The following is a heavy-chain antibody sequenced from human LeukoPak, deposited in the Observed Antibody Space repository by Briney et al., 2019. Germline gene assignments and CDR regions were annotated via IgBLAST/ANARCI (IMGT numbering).Heavy chain of an antibody. CDR2: INPDNGVT. D-gene: IGHD3-22*01. V-gene: IGHV1-2*02. CDR3: ASGGDSSGDDAFDI. Sequence: ASVKVSCKASGYTFTGYYIHWVRQAPGQGLEWMGWINPDNGVTNYAQKFQGRVTITADESTSTAYMELSSLRSEDTAVYYCASGGDSSGDDAFDIWGQGTMVTVSS. CDR1: GYTFTGYY. J-gene: IGHJ3*02.